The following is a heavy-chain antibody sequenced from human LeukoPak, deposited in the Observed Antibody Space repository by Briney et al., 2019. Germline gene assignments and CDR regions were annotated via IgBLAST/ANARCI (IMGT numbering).Heavy chain of an antibody. D-gene: IGHD2-8*02. CDR3: ARVNYWWDY. CDR2: IRQDGSEK. V-gene: IGHV3-7*01. CDR1: GFTFSSYG. Sequence: PGGSLRLSCAASGFTFSSYGMHWVRQAPRKGLEWVANIRQDGSEKYYVDSVKGRFTISRDNAKNSLYLQMNSLRAEDTAVYYCARVNYWWDYWGQGTLVTVSS. J-gene: IGHJ4*02.